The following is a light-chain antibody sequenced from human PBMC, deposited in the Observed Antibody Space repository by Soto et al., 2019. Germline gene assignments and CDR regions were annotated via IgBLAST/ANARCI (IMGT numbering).Light chain of an antibody. Sequence: DIQLTQSPSFLSASVGDRVTITCRASQGISSYLAWYQQKPGKAPKLLIYAASTLQSGVPSRFSGSVSGTEFTLTISSLQPEDFATYYCQQFNSYPRTFGQGTKLEIK. CDR1: QGISSY. V-gene: IGKV1-9*01. CDR3: QQFNSYPRT. J-gene: IGKJ2*01. CDR2: AAS.